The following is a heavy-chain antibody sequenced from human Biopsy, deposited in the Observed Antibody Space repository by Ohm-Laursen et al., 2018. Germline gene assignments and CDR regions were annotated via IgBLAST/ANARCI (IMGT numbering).Heavy chain of an antibody. CDR3: ARDFRAGSGFLRSNNHYCGMDV. V-gene: IGHV4-59*01. CDR2: IYYYNGRS. Sequence: TLSLTCTVSGGSISGYYWTWIRQSPGKGLEWIGYIYYYNGRSSYNPSLKSRVTMSVDTSQNQFSLNLNSVTAADTAVYYCARDFRAGSGFLRSNNHYCGMDVWGPGTRVTASS. CDR1: GGSISGYY. J-gene: IGHJ6*02. D-gene: IGHD5-24*01.